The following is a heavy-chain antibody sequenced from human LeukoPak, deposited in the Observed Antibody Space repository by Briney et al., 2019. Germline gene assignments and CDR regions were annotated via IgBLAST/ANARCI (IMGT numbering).Heavy chain of an antibody. Sequence: GESLKISCKGSGYSFTSYWIGWVRQMPGKGLEWMGIIYPGDSDTRYSPSLQGQVTISADKSISTAYMQWSSLKASDTAMYYCAIPTYYYDRSGYYLGYWGQGTLVTVSS. J-gene: IGHJ4*02. CDR1: GYSFTSYW. V-gene: IGHV5-51*01. D-gene: IGHD3-22*01. CDR2: IYPGDSDT. CDR3: AIPTYYYDRSGYYLGY.